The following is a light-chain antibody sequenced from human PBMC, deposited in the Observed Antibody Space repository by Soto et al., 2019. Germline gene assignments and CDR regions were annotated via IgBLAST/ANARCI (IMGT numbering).Light chain of an antibody. V-gene: IGKV3-20*01. J-gene: IGKJ4*01. CDR1: QSVSRSY. Sequence: EIVLTQSPGTLSLSPGERATLSCRASQSVSRSYLAWYQQKPGQAPRLLIYGASIRATGIPDRFSGSGSGTDFTLTISRLEPEDFAGYYCQQYGSSPLTFGGGTKVEIK. CDR3: QQYGSSPLT. CDR2: GAS.